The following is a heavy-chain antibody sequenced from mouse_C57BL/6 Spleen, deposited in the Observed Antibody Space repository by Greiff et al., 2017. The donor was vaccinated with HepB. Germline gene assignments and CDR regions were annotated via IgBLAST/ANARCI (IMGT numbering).Heavy chain of an antibody. CDR1: GFNITDYY. J-gene: IGHJ4*01. V-gene: IGHV14-2*01. CDR2: IDPEDGET. D-gene: IGHD2-4*01. Sequence: VQLQQSGAELVKPGASVKLSCTASGFNITDYYMHWVKQRTEQGLEWIGRIDPEDGETKYAPKFQGKATITADTSSNTAYLQISSLTSEDTAVYYCASYDYDYYAMDYWGQGTSVTVSS. CDR3: ASYDYDYYAMDY.